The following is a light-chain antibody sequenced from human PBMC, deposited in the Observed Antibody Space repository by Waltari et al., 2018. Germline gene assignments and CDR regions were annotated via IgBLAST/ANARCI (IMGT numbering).Light chain of an antibody. CDR2: DVN. Sequence: QSALTQAASVSGSPGQSITISCTGTRSDVGCYKSCSRYQQHPGTAPKVLIYDVNKRPSGVSYRFSGSKSGNTASLTISGLQAEDEADYYCSSYSRITTSVVFGGGTKLTVL. J-gene: IGLJ3*02. CDR1: RSDVGCYKS. V-gene: IGLV2-14*03. CDR3: SSYSRITTSVV.